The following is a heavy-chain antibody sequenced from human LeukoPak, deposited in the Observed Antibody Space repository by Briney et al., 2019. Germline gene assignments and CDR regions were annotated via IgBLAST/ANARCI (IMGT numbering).Heavy chain of an antibody. D-gene: IGHD2-8*01. CDR2: ISSSSSTI. CDR1: GGSISSSS. CDR3: ARVEYCTNGVCYYYYYMDV. V-gene: IGHV3-48*01. Sequence: ETLSLTCTVSGGSISSSSYYWGWIRQPPGKGLEWVSYISSSSSTIYYADSVKGRFTISRDNAKNSLYLQMNSLRAEDTAVYYCARVEYCTNGVCYYYYYMDVWGKGTTVTVSS. J-gene: IGHJ6*03.